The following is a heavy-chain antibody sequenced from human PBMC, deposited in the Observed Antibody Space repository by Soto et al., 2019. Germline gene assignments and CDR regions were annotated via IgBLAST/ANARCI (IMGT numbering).Heavy chain of an antibody. V-gene: IGHV3-21*04. CDR1: GFTFSNYS. D-gene: IGHD3-10*01. J-gene: IGHJ4*02. CDR2: ISSSSSYI. CDR3: AKDGSNYYGSGSEFDS. Sequence: GGSLRLSCAASGFTFSNYSMNWVRQAPGKGLEWVSSISSSSSYIYYADSVKGRFTISRDNAKNSLYLQMNSLRVEDTAVYFCAKDGSNYYGSGSEFDSWGQGTLVTVSS.